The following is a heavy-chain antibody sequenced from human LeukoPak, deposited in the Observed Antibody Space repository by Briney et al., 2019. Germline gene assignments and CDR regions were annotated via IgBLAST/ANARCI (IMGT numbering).Heavy chain of an antibody. V-gene: IGHV3-66*01. Sequence: PGGSLRLSCAASGFTVSSNYMSWVRRAPGKGLEWVSVIYSGGSTYYANSVKGRFTISRDTSKNTLYLEVNSLGAEDTAVYYCARDPAGRRYWGQGTLVTVSS. CDR2: IYSGGST. CDR3: ARDPAGRRY. J-gene: IGHJ4*02. CDR1: GFTVSSNY.